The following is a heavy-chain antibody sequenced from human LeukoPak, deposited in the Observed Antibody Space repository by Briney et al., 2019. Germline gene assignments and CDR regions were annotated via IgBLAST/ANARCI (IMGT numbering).Heavy chain of an antibody. CDR2: ISYSGST. CDR1: GGSISSYY. Sequence: SETLSLTCTVSGGSISSYYWSWIRQPPGKGLEWIGYISYSGSTNYNPSLKSRVTTSVDTSKKQLSLKLSSVTAADTAVYYCARQSGTAYDYWGQGTLVTVSS. V-gene: IGHV4-59*08. D-gene: IGHD1-7*01. CDR3: ARQSGTAYDY. J-gene: IGHJ4*02.